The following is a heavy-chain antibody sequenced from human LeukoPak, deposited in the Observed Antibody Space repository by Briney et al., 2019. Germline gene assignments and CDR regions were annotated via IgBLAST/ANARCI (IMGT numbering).Heavy chain of an antibody. D-gene: IGHD3-9*01. Sequence: PGGSLRLSCAASGFTFTRSAMSWVRQAPGKGLEWVSAFSGGGDTYCADSVKGRFTISRDTSKNALYLQMNSLSAEDTAVYYCAKEGLRYFDFDFWGQGTLVTVSS. V-gene: IGHV3-23*01. CDR3: AKEGLRYFDFDF. CDR2: FSGGGDT. CDR1: GFTFTRSA. J-gene: IGHJ4*02.